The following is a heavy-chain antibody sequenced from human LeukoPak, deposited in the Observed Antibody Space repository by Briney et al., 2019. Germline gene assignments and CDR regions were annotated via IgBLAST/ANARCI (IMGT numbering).Heavy chain of an antibody. CDR3: AKYNSGWYYPYYFDY. CDR2: ISGSGGST. J-gene: IGHJ4*02. Sequence: GGSLRLSCAASGFTFSSYAMSWVRQAPGKGLEWVSAISGSGGSTYYADSVKGRFTISRDNSKNTLYLQMNSLRAEDTAVYYCAKYNSGWYYPYYFDYWGQGTLVTVSS. V-gene: IGHV3-23*01. D-gene: IGHD6-19*01. CDR1: GFTFSSYA.